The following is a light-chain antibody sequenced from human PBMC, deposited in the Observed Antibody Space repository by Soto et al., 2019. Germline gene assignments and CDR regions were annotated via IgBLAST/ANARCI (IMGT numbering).Light chain of an antibody. CDR1: QSVSSNY. CDR3: QQYGGSQRWT. J-gene: IGKJ1*01. CDR2: GAS. Sequence: IVLTQSPGTLSLSPGERATLSCRASQSVSSNYLGWYQQKPGQAPRLLIHGASSRATGIPDRFSGSGSGTDFTLTISRLEPEDFAVYYCQQYGGSQRWTFGQGTKVEI. V-gene: IGKV3-20*01.